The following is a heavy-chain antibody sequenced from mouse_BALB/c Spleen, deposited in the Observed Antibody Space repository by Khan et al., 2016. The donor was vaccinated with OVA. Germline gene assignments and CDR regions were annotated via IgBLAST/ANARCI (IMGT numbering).Heavy chain of an antibody. CDR3: ARPYYYGSSYATMDD. CDR2: IYPGSGNT. V-gene: IGHV1-63*02. D-gene: IGHD1-1*01. J-gene: IGHJ4*01. Sequence: QVQLKESGAELVRPGTSVKMSCKAAGYTFTKYWIGWVKQRPGHGLEWIGDIYPGSGNTNYNEKFKGKATLTADTSFSTAYMQLNSLTSEDSAVYYSARPYYYGSSYATMDDWGQGTSVTVSS. CDR1: GYTFTKYW.